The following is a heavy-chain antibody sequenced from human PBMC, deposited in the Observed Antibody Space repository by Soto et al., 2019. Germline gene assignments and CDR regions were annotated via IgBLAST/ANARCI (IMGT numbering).Heavy chain of an antibody. V-gene: IGHV5-51*01. CDR1: GYSFSSNW. CDR2: IYPGDSDT. Sequence: PGESLKISCKGSGYSFSSNWIGWVRQMPGKGLEWMGIIYPGDSDTRYSPSFEGQVTISADKSISTAYLQWTSLKASDTAIYHCARLFGSGWSGFDPWGQGTLVTSPQ. CDR3: ARLFGSGWSGFDP. D-gene: IGHD6-19*01. J-gene: IGHJ5*02.